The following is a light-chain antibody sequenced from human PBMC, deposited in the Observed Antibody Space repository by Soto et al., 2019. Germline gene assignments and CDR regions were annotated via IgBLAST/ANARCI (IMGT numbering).Light chain of an antibody. J-gene: IGKJ4*01. V-gene: IGKV3-20*01. CDR2: GAS. CDR3: QQYGSSLALT. CDR1: QSVSSSY. Sequence: EIVLTQSPGTLSLSPGESATLSCRASQSVSSSYLAWYQQKPGQAPRLLIYGASSRATGIPDRFSGSGSGTDFTLTISRLEPEDFAVYDGQQYGSSLALTFGGGTKVDIK.